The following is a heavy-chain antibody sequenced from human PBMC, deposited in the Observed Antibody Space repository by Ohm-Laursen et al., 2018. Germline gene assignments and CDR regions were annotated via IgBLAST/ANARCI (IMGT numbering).Heavy chain of an antibody. V-gene: IGHV1-46*01. Sequence: EASVKVSCKASGYTFTSYYMNWVRQAPGQGLEWMGIINPSGGSTCYAQKFQGRVTMPRDTSTSTVYMELSSLRSEDTAVYYCARGGYGDYNFDYWGQGTLVTVSS. CDR2: INPSGGST. CDR1: GYTFTSYY. D-gene: IGHD4-17*01. CDR3: ARGGYGDYNFDY. J-gene: IGHJ4*02.